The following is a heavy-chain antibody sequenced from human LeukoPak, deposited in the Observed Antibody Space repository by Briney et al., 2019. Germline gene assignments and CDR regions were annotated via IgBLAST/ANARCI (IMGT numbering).Heavy chain of an antibody. CDR2: INHSGST. V-gene: IGHV4-34*01. D-gene: IGHD5-12*01. CDR1: GGSFSGYY. J-gene: IGHJ4*02. CDR3: ASRSVAYYFDY. Sequence: PSETLSLTCAVYGGSFSGYYWSWIRQPPRKGLEWIGEINHSGSTNYNPSLKSRVTISVDTSKNQFSLKLSSVTAADTAVYYCASRSVAYYFDYWGQGTLVTVSS.